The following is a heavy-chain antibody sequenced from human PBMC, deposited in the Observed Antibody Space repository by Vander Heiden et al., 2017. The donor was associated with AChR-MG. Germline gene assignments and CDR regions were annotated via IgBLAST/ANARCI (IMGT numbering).Heavy chain of an antibody. CDR1: RFTFSSYG. D-gene: IGHD6-6*01. Sequence: QVQLVESGGGVVQPGRSLRLSCAASRFTFSSYGMDWVRQAPGKGLEWVAVIWYDGSNKYYADSVKGRFTISRDNSKNTLYLQMNSLRAEDTAVYYCARDMPPYSSSPRGYFDYWGQGTLVTVSS. J-gene: IGHJ4*02. CDR2: IWYDGSNK. CDR3: ARDMPPYSSSPRGYFDY. V-gene: IGHV3-33*01.